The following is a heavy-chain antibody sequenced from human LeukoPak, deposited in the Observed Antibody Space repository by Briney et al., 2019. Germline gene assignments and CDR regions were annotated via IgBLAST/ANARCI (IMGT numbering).Heavy chain of an antibody. D-gene: IGHD5-24*01. Sequence: SGPTLVNPTQTLTLTCTFSGFSPSTRGVGVGWIRQPPGKALEWLAVIYWDDDKNFSPSLRSRLTITKDTSKNQVVLRMTNMDPVDTGTYYCAHLRDGYTLRTLIPFDIWGQGTMVIVSS. CDR2: IYWDDDK. CDR3: AHLRDGYTLRTLIPFDI. J-gene: IGHJ3*02. V-gene: IGHV2-5*02. CDR1: GFSPSTRGVG.